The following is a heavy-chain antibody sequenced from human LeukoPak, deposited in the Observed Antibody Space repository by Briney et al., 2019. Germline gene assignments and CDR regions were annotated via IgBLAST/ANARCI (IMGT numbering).Heavy chain of an antibody. D-gene: IGHD1-1*01. J-gene: IGHJ3*02. V-gene: IGHV4-38-2*02. CDR1: GYSISSGYY. Sequence: TSETLSLTCTVSGYSISSGYYWGWIRPPPGKGLEWIGSIYYSGRTYYTPSLKSRVTISVDTSKNQFSLKLSSVTAADTAVYYCARGGLIQRHAFDIWGQGTMVTVSS. CDR3: ARGGLIQRHAFDI. CDR2: IYYSGRT.